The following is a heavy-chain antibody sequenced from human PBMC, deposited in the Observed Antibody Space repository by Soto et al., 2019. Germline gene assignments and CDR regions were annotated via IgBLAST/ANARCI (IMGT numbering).Heavy chain of an antibody. CDR2: MNTKSGDT. V-gene: IGHV1-8*01. CDR3: AGTDADLVV. J-gene: IGHJ6*02. CDR1: GYTFSSYD. Sequence: QVQLVQSGAEVKKPGASVKVSCKASGYTFSSYDINWVRQATGQGLGWMGWMNTKSGDTGSAQKLQGRITRTRAVYRSKADMELSVLRSEDTAIYDCAGTDADLVVWGQGPTATAS.